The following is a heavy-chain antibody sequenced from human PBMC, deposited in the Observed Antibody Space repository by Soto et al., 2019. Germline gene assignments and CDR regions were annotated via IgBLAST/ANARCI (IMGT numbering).Heavy chain of an antibody. CDR3: ASGWMAAFDN. Sequence: PSETLSLTCNVSGDSIKTHYWSWIRQPPGKGLEWIGYIYYSGSTLYNPSLKRRVTISVDTAKNQFSLRLNSLTAADTAVYYCASGWMAAFDNWGQGTLGTVSS. CDR1: GDSIKTHY. D-gene: IGHD2-2*03. V-gene: IGHV4-59*11. CDR2: IYYSGST. J-gene: IGHJ4*02.